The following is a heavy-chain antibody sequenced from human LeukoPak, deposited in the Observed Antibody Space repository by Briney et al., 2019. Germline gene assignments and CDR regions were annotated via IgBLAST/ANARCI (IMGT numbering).Heavy chain of an antibody. V-gene: IGHV3-30*04. J-gene: IGHJ4*02. CDR2: ISYDGSNK. CDR1: GFTFSSYA. CDR3: ARGPDPLLGCCSGGSCYFFDY. D-gene: IGHD2-15*01. Sequence: QPGRSLRLSCAASGFTFSSYAMHWVRQAPGKGLEWVAVISYDGSNKYYAASVKGRFTISRDNSMNTLYLQMNSLRAEDTAVYYCARGPDPLLGCCSGGSCYFFDYWGQGTLVTVSS.